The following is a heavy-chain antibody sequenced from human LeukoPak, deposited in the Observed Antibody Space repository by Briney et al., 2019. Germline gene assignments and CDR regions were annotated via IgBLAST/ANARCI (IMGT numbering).Heavy chain of an antibody. CDR3: ARVDSKFGGLGAFDY. J-gene: IGHJ4*02. V-gene: IGHV3-48*04. D-gene: IGHD3-10*02. CDR1: GFTFSSYS. Sequence: QSGGSLRLSCAASGFTFSSYSMNWVRQAPGKGLEWVSYISSSSSTIYYADSVKGRFTISRDNAKNSLYLQMNSLRAEDTAVYYCARVDSKFGGLGAFDYWGQGTLVTVSS. CDR2: ISSSSSTI.